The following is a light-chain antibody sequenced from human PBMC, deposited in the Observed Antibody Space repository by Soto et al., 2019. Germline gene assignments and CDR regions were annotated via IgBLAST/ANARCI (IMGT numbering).Light chain of an antibody. V-gene: IGLV2-23*02. Sequence: QSVLTQPASVSGSPGQSITISCTGASSDVGSYNLVSWYHQHPGKAPKHMIFEVSTRPSGVSNRFSGSKSANTASLTISRLQAEDEADYYCCSYAGSSTWVFGGGTKLTVL. CDR3: CSYAGSSTWV. CDR1: SSDVGSYNL. J-gene: IGLJ3*02. CDR2: EVS.